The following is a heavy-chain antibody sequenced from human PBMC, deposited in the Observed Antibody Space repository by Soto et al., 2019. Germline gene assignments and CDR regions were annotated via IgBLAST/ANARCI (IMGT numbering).Heavy chain of an antibody. J-gene: IGHJ5*02. Sequence: SVKVSCKASGFTFTSSGMQWVRQARGQRLEWIGWIVVGSGNTNYAQKFQERVTITRDMSTSTAYMELSSLRSEDTAVYYCAAEGTRGAVAGTSYNWIDPWG. CDR3: AAEGTRGAVAGTSYNWIDP. CDR2: IVVGSGNT. V-gene: IGHV1-58*02. CDR1: GFTFTSSG. D-gene: IGHD6-19*01.